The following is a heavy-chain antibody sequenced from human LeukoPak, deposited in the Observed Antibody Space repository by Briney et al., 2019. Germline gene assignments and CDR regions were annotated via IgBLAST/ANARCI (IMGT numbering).Heavy chain of an antibody. J-gene: IGHJ4*02. V-gene: IGHV3-11*01. CDR1: GFTFSDYY. CDR2: ISSSGSTI. CDR3: AKGFHGSGSYFDY. Sequence: GGSLRLSCAASGFTFSDYYMSWIRPAPGKGLEWVSYISSSGSTIYYADSVKGRFTISRDNAKNSLYLQMNSLRAEDTALYYCAKGFHGSGSYFDYWGQGTLVTVSS. D-gene: IGHD3-10*01.